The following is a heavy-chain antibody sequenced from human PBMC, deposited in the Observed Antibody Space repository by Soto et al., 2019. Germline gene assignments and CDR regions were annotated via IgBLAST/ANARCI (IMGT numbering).Heavy chain of an antibody. CDR1: GFTFSSYG. V-gene: IGHV3-30*18. CDR2: TSYDGNIK. Sequence: PGGSLRLSCAASGFTFSSYGMHWVRQAPGKGLEWMAVTSYDGNIKYYADSVKGRFTISRDNSKNTLYLQMNSLRAEDTAVYYCAKVGRPHPFYYSALDVWGQGTAVTVSS. CDR3: AKVGRPHPFYYSALDV. J-gene: IGHJ6*02.